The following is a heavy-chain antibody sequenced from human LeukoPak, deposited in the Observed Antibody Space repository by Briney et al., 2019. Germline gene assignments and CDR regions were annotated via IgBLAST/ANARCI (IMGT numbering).Heavy chain of an antibody. J-gene: IGHJ4*02. CDR3: AKWGTTTNY. V-gene: IGHV1-2*02. CDR1: GSTLTSYY. CDR2: INTNSGGT. D-gene: IGHD1/OR15-1a*01. Sequence: ASVKVSCKATGSTLTSYYLHWVRQAPGQGLEWMGWINTNSGGTDLAQRFQGRVAMTRDTSTSTAYVDVSNLQSDDTAVYYCAKWGTTTNYWGQGTPVTVSS.